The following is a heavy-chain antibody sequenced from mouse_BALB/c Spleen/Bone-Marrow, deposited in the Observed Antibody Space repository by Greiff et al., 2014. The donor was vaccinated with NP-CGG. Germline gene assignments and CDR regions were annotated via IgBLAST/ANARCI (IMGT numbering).Heavy chain of an antibody. J-gene: IGHJ3*01. CDR1: GYTFTSYW. D-gene: IGHD5-2*01. CDR2: IYPVSGST. V-gene: IGHV1S22*01. Sequence: LQQPGSELVRPGASVKLSCKASGYTFTSYWMHWVKQRPGQGLEWIGNIYPVSGSTNYDEKFKSKATLTVDTSSSTAYMQLSSLTSEDSAVYYCTRVNEYGRAWFAYWGQRDSGHCLC. CDR3: TRVNEYGRAWFAY.